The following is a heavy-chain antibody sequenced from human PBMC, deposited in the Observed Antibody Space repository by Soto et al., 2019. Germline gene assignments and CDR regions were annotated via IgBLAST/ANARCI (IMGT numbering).Heavy chain of an antibody. V-gene: IGHV4-59*01. Sequence: TLPLTRTVSGLSISSYYWSWILKNPGKGLEWIGYIYYSGSTNYNPSLKSRVTISVDTSKNQFSLKLSSVTAADTAVYYCAKGTLSGSYYDYYYYYGMDVWGQGTTVTVSS. CDR3: AKGTLSGSYYDYYYYYGMDV. J-gene: IGHJ6*02. CDR2: IYYSGST. D-gene: IGHD1-26*01. CDR1: GLSISSYY.